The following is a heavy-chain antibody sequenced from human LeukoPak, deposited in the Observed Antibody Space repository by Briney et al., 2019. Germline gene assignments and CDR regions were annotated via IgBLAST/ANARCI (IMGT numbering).Heavy chain of an antibody. Sequence: ASVMVSCKASGYTFTGYYMHWVRQAPGQGLEWMGWINPNSGGTNYAQKFQGRVTMTRDTSISTAYMELSRLRSDDTAVYYCARSIRPENWFDPWGQGTLVTVSS. J-gene: IGHJ5*02. CDR3: ARSIRPENWFDP. CDR1: GYTFTGYY. V-gene: IGHV1-2*02. D-gene: IGHD6-6*01. CDR2: INPNSGGT.